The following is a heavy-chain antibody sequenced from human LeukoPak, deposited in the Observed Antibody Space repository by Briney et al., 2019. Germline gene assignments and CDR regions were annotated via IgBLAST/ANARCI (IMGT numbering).Heavy chain of an antibody. D-gene: IGHD3-22*01. CDR3: ARVWYYYDSSGYNWFDP. Sequence: ASVKVSCKASGYTFSRYGISWVRQAPGQGLEWMGWISGYNGHTKYAQKVQGRVTMTTDTSTSTAYMELRSLRSDDTAVYYCARVWYYYDSSGYNWFDPWGQGTLVTVSS. V-gene: IGHV1-18*01. J-gene: IGHJ5*02. CDR2: ISGYNGHT. CDR1: GYTFSRYG.